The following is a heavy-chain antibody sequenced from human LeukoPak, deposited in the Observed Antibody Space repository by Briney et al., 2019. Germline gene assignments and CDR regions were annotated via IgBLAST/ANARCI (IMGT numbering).Heavy chain of an antibody. V-gene: IGHV3-7*01. CDR2: INQDGSQK. J-gene: IGHJ4*02. D-gene: IGHD4-17*01. CDR1: GFNFSAYW. Sequence: SGGSLRLSCVASGFNFSAYWMSWVRQAPGKGLEWVANINQDGSQKYYVDSVTGRFTISRDNAENSLYLQMSSLRAEDTAVYYCARDYGDYKLFDCWAREPLAPVSS. CDR3: ARDYGDYKLFDC.